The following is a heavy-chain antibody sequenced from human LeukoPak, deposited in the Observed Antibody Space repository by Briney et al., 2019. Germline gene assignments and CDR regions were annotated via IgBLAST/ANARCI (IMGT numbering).Heavy chain of an antibody. V-gene: IGHV3-7*03. CDR3: ARRGSTDY. CDR2: TKEDGREK. J-gene: IGHJ4*02. D-gene: IGHD2/OR15-2a*01. Sequence: PGGYLRLSCAASGFSFYGYWMTWVRPAPGKGLEWVANTKEDGREKYYADFVKGRFTISRDNAKNSLDLQMNSLRAEDTAVYYCARRGSTDYWGQGTLVTVSS. CDR1: GFSFYGYW.